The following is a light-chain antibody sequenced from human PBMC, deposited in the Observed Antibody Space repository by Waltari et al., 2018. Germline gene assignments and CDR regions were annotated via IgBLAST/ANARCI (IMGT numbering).Light chain of an antibody. J-gene: IGKJ1*01. CDR1: QGISSY. CDR2: AAS. V-gene: IGKV1-8*01. Sequence: AIRMTQSPSSFPASTGDRVTITCRASQGISSYLALYQQKPGKAPKLLIYAASTLQSGVPSRFSGSGSGTDFTLTISCLQSEDFATYYCQQYYSYPRTFGQGTKVEIK. CDR3: QQYYSYPRT.